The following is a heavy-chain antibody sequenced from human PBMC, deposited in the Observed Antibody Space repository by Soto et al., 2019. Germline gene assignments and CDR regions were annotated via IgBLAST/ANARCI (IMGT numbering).Heavy chain of an antibody. J-gene: IGHJ4*02. CDR1: GYTFTSYG. CDR2: ISAYNGNT. D-gene: IGHD4-4*01. V-gene: IGHV1-18*01. Sequence: GASVKLSCKASGYTFTSYGISWVRQAPGQGLEWMGWISAYNGNTNYAQKLQGRVTMTTDTSTSTAYMELRSLRSEDTAVHYCARDRNSKSYYFDYWGQGTLVTVSS. CDR3: ARDRNSKSYYFDY.